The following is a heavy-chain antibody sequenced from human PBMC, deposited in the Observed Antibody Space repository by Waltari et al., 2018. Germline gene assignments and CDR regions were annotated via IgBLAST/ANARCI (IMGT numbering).Heavy chain of an antibody. Sequence: QLQLQESRPGLVKPSETLSLTCTVPGGPISSSSYYWGWIRQPPGKGLEWIGSIYYSGSTYYNPSLKSRVTISVDTSKNQFSLKLSSVTAADTAVYYCARDSYDISGGAFDIWGQGTMVTVSS. CDR1: GGPISSSSYY. V-gene: IGHV4-39*02. D-gene: IGHD3-9*01. CDR3: ARDSYDISGGAFDI. CDR2: IYYSGST. J-gene: IGHJ3*02.